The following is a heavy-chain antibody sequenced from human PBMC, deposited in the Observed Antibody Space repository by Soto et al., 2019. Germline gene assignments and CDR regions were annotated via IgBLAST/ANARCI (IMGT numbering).Heavy chain of an antibody. Sequence: EVQLVESGGGLVEPGGSLRLSCAASGFTFSNFWIHSVRQAKWKGLEWVSRIKSDGSNTGYADSVKGRFSISRDNAKNTLDLQINILSAEDTAVYYCAIEGQFLATDYWGQVTLITVFS. CDR1: GFTFSNFW. J-gene: IGHJ4*02. CDR3: AIEGQFLATDY. CDR2: IKSDGSNT. V-gene: IGHV3-74*01. D-gene: IGHD1-1*01.